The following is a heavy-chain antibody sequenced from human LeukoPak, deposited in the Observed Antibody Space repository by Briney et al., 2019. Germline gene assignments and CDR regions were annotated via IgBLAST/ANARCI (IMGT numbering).Heavy chain of an antibody. CDR1: GFTFSSYW. Sequence: GGSLRLSCAASGFTFSSYWMNWARQAPGKGVEWVASINHNGNVNYYVDSVKGRFTISRDNAKNSLYLQMSNLRAEDTAVYFCARGGGLDVWGQGTTVTVSS. CDR3: ARGGGLDV. V-gene: IGHV3-7*03. CDR2: INHNGNVN. J-gene: IGHJ6*02. D-gene: IGHD3-16*01.